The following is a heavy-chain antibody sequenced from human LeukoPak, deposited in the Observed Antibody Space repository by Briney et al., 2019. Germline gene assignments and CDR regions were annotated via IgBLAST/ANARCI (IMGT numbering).Heavy chain of an antibody. CDR2: ISSSSNVI. D-gene: IGHD3-10*01. CDR3: ARARNYYGSGSYRPIYYYYYYMDV. V-gene: IGHV3-48*01. J-gene: IGHJ6*03. Sequence: GGSLRLSCAASGFTFNCYAFNWVRQAPGKGLEWVSYISSSSNVIYYTDSVKGRFTISRDNARNLLSLQMNSLRAEDTAVYYCARARNYYGSGSYRPIYYYYYYMDVWGKGTTVTVSS. CDR1: GFTFNCYA.